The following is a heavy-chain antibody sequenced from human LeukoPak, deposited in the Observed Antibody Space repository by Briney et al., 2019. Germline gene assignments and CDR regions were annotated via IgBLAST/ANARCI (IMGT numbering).Heavy chain of an antibody. CDR1: GFTFSSYA. V-gene: IGHV3-30*14. CDR3: ARGPDYYGSGSYYNGKDLDY. Sequence: GGSLRLSCAASGFTFSSYAMHWVRQAPGKGLEWVAVISYDGSNKYYADSVKGRFTISRDNSKNTLYLQMNSLRAEDTAVYYCARGPDYYGSGSYYNGKDLDYWGQGTLVTVSS. J-gene: IGHJ4*02. CDR2: ISYDGSNK. D-gene: IGHD3-10*01.